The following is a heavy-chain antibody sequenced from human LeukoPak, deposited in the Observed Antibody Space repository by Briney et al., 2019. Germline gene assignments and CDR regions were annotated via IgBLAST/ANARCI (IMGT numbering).Heavy chain of an antibody. CDR3: ARGPKGYCSGGSCYEFDY. J-gene: IGHJ4*02. CDR2: INPNSGGT. CDR1: GYTFTGYY. V-gene: IGHV1-2*02. Sequence: ASVKVSCKASGYTFTGYYMHWVRQAPGQGLEWMGWINPNSGGTNYAQKFQGRVTMTRDTSISTAYMELSRLRSEDTAVYYCARGPKGYCSGGSCYEFDYWGQGTLVTVSS. D-gene: IGHD2-15*01.